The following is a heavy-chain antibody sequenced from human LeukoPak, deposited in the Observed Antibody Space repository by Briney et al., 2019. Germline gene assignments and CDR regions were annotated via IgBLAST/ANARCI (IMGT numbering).Heavy chain of an antibody. J-gene: IGHJ4*02. Sequence: PGGSLRLSCAAAGFSLSGSTMSWVRQAPGKGMEWVSGISGSGGTTLHAVSVKGRFTISRDNSKNTLYLQMNSLRAEDSAVYYCAKDRGIVVVPTLFDYWGQGTLVTVSS. CDR2: ISGSGGTT. D-gene: IGHD2-2*01. CDR3: AKDRGIVVVPTLFDY. CDR1: GFSLSGST. V-gene: IGHV3-23*01.